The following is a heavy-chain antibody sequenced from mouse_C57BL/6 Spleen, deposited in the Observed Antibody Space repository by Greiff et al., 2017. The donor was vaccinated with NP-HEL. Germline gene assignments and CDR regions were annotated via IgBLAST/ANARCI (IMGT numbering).Heavy chain of an antibody. J-gene: IGHJ1*03. CDR2: ISYDGSN. Sequence: VQLKESGPGLVKPSQSLSLTCSVTGYSITSGYYWNWIRQFPGNKLEWMCYISYDGSNNYNPSLKNRISITRDTSKNQFFLKLNSVTTEDTATYYCARGGSWYFDVWGTGTTVTVSS. CDR3: ARGGSWYFDV. V-gene: IGHV3-6*01. CDR1: GYSITSGYY.